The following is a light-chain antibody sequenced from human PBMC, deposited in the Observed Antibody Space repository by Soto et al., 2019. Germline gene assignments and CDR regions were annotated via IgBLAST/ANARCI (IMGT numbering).Light chain of an antibody. CDR2: GAS. CDR3: QQSYSSPIT. J-gene: IGKJ5*01. CDR1: QSVSID. Sequence: EIVLTQSPGTLSLSPGERATLSCRASQSVSIDLAWYQQTPGQAPRLLIYGASTRATGIPVRFSGSASGTEFTLIISSLQPEDFATYYCQQSYSSPITFAQGTRLEIK. V-gene: IGKV3-15*01.